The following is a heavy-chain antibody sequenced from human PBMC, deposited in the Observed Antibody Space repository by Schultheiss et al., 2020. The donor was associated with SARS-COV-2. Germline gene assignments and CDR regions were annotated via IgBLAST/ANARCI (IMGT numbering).Heavy chain of an antibody. D-gene: IGHD4-17*01. V-gene: IGHV4-31*03. CDR2: IYYSGST. CDR1: GGSISSGGYY. J-gene: IGHJ5*02. CDR3: ARGGRNYGDYYSFDP. Sequence: SQTLSLTCTVSGGSISSGGYYWSWIRQHPGKGLEWIGYIYYSGSTYYNPSLKSRVTISVDTSKNQFSLKLSSVTAADTAVYYCARGGRNYGDYYSFDPWGQGTLVTVSS.